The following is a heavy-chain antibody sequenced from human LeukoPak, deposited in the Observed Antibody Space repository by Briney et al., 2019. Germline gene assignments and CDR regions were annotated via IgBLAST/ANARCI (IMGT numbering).Heavy chain of an antibody. V-gene: IGHV4-34*01. CDR1: GGSFSGYY. CDR2: INHSGST. Sequence: SETLSLTCAVYGGSFSGYYWSWIRQPPGKGLEWIGEINHSGSTNYNPSLKSRVTISVDTSKNQFSLKLSSVTAADTAVYYCARQRRGYSYGSRYFDYWGQGTLVTVSS. J-gene: IGHJ4*02. D-gene: IGHD5-18*01. CDR3: ARQRRGYSYGSRYFDY.